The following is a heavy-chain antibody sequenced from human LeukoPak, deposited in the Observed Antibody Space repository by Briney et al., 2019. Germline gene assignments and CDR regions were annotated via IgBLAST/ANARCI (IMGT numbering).Heavy chain of an antibody. CDR2: INPNSGGT. Sequence: ASVEVSCKASGYTFTGCYMHWVRQAPGQGLEWMGWINPNSGGTNYAQKFQGRVTMTRDTSISTAYMELSRLRSDDTAVYYCARDEGIVGATDWGQGTLVTVSS. CDR1: GYTFTGCY. V-gene: IGHV1-2*02. D-gene: IGHD1-26*01. J-gene: IGHJ4*02. CDR3: ARDEGIVGATD.